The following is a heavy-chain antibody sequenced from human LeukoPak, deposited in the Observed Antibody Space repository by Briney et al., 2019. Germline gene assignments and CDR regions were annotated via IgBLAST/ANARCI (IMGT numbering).Heavy chain of an antibody. CDR2: IYYSGST. CDR1: GGSISSSNYY. D-gene: IGHD2-2*01. V-gene: IGHV4-39*07. CDR3: ARDVPAAAGNWFDP. Sequence: SETLSLTCTVSGGSISSSNYYWGWIRQPPGKGLEWIGSIYYSGSTNYNPSLKSRVTISVDTSKNQFSLKLSSVTAADTAVYYCARDVPAAAGNWFDPWGQGTLVTVSS. J-gene: IGHJ5*02.